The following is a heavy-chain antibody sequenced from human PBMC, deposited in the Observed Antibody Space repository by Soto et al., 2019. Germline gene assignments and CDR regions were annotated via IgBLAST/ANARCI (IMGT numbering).Heavy chain of an antibody. J-gene: IGHJ6*03. D-gene: IGHD3-16*01. Sequence: GGSLSLSCAASGFTFSNAWMSWVRQAPGKGLEWVGRVKSKIDGGTIDYAAPVQGRITISRDDLKNMLHLQMNSLNIEDTAVYYCTTVGDNRRDGFHYHYFMDVWGKGTTVTVSS. CDR3: TTVGDNRRDGFHYHYFMDV. CDR2: VKSKIDGGTI. CDR1: GFTFSNAW. V-gene: IGHV3-15*01.